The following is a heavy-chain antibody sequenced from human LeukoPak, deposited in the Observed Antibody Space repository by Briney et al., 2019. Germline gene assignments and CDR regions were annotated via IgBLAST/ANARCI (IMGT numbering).Heavy chain of an antibody. Sequence: SGGSLRLSCAASGFTFSDYYMSWIRQVPGKGLEWVSYISSSSSTIYYADSVKGRFTISRDNAKNSLYLQMNSLRAEDTAVYYCARSSRELGGYAPWELMPPFDYWGQGTLVTVSS. V-gene: IGHV3-11*04. CDR1: GFTFSDYY. CDR3: ARSSRELGGYAPWELMPPFDY. D-gene: IGHD1-7*01. J-gene: IGHJ4*02. CDR2: ISSSSSTI.